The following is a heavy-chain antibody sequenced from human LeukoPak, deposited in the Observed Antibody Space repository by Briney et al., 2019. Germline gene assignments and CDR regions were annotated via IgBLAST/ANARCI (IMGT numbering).Heavy chain of an antibody. CDR1: GGSLSSGAYY. CDR2: IYYSGST. CDR3: ARGIVVVPAAMCNWFDP. J-gene: IGHJ5*02. V-gene: IGHV4-31*03. D-gene: IGHD2-2*01. Sequence: SETLSLTCTVSGGSLSSGAYYWSWIRQHPGNGLEWVGYIYYSGSTYYNPSLKSRVTISVDTSKNQFSLKLSSVTAADTAVYYCARGIVVVPAAMCNWFDPWGQGTLVTVSS.